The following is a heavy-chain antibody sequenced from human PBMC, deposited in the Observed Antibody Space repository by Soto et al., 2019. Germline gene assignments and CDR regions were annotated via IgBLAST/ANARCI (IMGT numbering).Heavy chain of an antibody. J-gene: IGHJ6*02. Sequence: GGSLRLSCAASGFTFSSYAMHWVRQAPGKGLEWVAVISYDGSNKYYADSVKGRFTISRENSKNTRYQQMNSLRAEDPAVDYCAGDRYYSNYAPRYYYDGMDVWGQGTTVTVSS. CDR2: ISYDGSNK. CDR1: GFTFSSYA. V-gene: IGHV3-30-3*01. CDR3: AGDRYYSNYAPRYYYDGMDV. D-gene: IGHD4-4*01.